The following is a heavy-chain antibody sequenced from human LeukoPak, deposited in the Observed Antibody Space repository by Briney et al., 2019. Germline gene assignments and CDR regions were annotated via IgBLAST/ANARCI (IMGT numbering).Heavy chain of an antibody. CDR3: AKCRALWFGELPFDY. CDR2: IYYSGST. D-gene: IGHD3-10*01. Sequence: SDTLSLTCTVSGGSISSSSYYWGWIRQPPGKGLEWIGSIYYSGSTYYNPSLKSRVTISVDTSKNQFSLKLSSVTAADTAVYYCAKCRALWFGELPFDYWGQGTLVTVSS. V-gene: IGHV4-39*01. J-gene: IGHJ4*02. CDR1: GGSISSSSYY.